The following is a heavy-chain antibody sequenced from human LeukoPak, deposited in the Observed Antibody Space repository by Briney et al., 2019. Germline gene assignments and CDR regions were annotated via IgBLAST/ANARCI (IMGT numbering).Heavy chain of an antibody. CDR2: IYYGGST. D-gene: IGHD6-6*01. CDR1: GYSVSSASY. CDR3: ARGLDSSSSY. V-gene: IGHV4-38-2*02. J-gene: IGHJ4*02. Sequence: WGTLSLTCTVSGYSVSSASYWTWIRQPPGKGLEWIGSIYYGGSTYYTPSLKSRVTISVDTSKNQFSLKLSSVTAADTAVYYCARGLDSSSSYWGQGTLVTVSS.